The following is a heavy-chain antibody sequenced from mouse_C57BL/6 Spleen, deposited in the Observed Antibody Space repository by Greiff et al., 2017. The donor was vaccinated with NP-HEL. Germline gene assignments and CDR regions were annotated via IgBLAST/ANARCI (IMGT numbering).Heavy chain of an antibody. J-gene: IGHJ3*01. V-gene: IGHV1-66*01. CDR3: ASGLLRRGFAY. CDR1: GYSFTSYY. D-gene: IGHD1-1*01. Sequence: QVQLQQSGPELVKPGASVKISCKASGYSFTSYYIHWVKQRPGQGLEWIGWLYPGSGNTKYTEKFKGKATLTADTSSSTAYMQLSSLTSEDSAVYYCASGLLRRGFAYWGQGTLVTVSA. CDR2: LYPGSGNT.